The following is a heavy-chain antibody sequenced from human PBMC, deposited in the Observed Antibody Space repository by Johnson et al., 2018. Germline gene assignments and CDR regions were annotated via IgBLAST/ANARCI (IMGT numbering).Heavy chain of an antibody. CDR2: MSSDGRTI. Sequence: VQLQESGGGSVQPGGSLRLSCVASGFTFRRYWMHWVRQAPGKGLVWVSRMSSDGRTIHYADSVKGRLTISRDKAKNTLYLHMNSLRADDTAVYYCARERGGSVSYGDAFDIWGQGTMVTVSS. D-gene: IGHD5-18*01. CDR3: ARERGGSVSYGDAFDI. J-gene: IGHJ3*02. CDR1: GFTFRRYW. V-gene: IGHV3-74*01.